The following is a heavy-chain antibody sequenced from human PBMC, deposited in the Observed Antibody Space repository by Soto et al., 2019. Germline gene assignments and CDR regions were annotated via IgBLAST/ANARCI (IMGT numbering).Heavy chain of an antibody. D-gene: IGHD5-18*01. CDR3: SRGILV. Sequence: SETLSLTCAVSGGSISSGGYSWSWIRQPPGKGLEWIGCISYGGSTYYNPSLKSRVTISVDTSKNQFSLKLTSMTAADTAVYYCSRGILVWGQGALVTVSS. CDR2: ISYGGST. J-gene: IGHJ4*02. CDR1: GGSISSGGYS. V-gene: IGHV4-31*11.